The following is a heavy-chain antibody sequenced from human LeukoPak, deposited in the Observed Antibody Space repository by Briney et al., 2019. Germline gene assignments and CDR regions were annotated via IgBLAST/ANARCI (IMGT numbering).Heavy chain of an antibody. J-gene: IGHJ4*02. CDR2: ISGSGGST. CDR1: GFTFSSYA. V-gene: IGHV3-23*01. CDR3: AKVKEGIQLWFFFDY. Sequence: AGVSLRLSCAASGFTFSSYAMSWVRQAPGKGLEWVSAISGSGGSTYYADSVKGRFTISRDNSKNTLYLQMNSLRAEDTAVYYCAKVKEGIQLWFFFDYWGQGTLVTVSS. D-gene: IGHD5-18*01.